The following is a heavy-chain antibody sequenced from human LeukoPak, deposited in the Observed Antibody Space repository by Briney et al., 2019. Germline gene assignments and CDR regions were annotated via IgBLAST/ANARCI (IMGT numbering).Heavy chain of an antibody. V-gene: IGHV3-23*01. CDR1: GLPFKKYG. J-gene: IGHJ4*02. D-gene: IGHD3-22*01. CDR3: ARQGGYYYESSASYYFDY. Sequence: GGSRDSSWGASGLPFKKYGGRGGRRAPGKGVGGGSGINENGGSTYYADPVKGRFTISRDNSKNTLYLQMNSLRAEDTAIYYCARQGGYYYESSASYYFDYWGQGTLVTVSS. CDR2: INENGGST.